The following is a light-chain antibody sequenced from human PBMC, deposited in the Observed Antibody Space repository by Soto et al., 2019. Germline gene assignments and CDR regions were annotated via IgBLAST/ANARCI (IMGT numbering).Light chain of an antibody. Sequence: QSVLTQPPSASGTPGQRVTISCSGSSSNIGSNYVYWYQQLPGTAPKLLIYRNNQRPSGVPDRFSGSMSGTPASLAISGLRSEDEADYYCAAWDDSLSGQVFGTGT. V-gene: IGLV1-47*01. CDR3: AAWDDSLSGQV. CDR2: RNN. J-gene: IGLJ1*01. CDR1: SSNIGSNY.